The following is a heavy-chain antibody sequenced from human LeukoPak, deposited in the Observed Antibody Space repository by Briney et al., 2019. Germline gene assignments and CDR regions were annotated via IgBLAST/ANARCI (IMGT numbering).Heavy chain of an antibody. CDR1: AGSISSSSYY. CDR3: ASGAYSYYYMDV. D-gene: IGHD4-11*01. V-gene: IGHV4-61*05. CDR2: IYYSGST. J-gene: IGHJ6*03. Sequence: SETLSLTCTVSAGSISSSSYYWGWIRQPPGKGLEWIGYIYYSGSTNYNPSLKSRVTISVDTSKNQFSLKLSSVTAADTAVYYCASGAYSYYYMDVWGKGTTVTISS.